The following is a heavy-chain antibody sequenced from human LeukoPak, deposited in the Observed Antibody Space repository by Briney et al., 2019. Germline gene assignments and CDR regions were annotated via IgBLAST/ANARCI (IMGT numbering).Heavy chain of an antibody. D-gene: IGHD1-7*01. V-gene: IGHV4-59*12. Sequence: NPSETLSLTCDVTDHTFTYYYWSWIRQPPGKGLEWIGYIYHSGTTYYNPSLKSRVTISVDRSKNQFSLKLSSVTAADTAVYYCARGWNYGLNWFDPWGQGILVTVSS. J-gene: IGHJ5*02. CDR1: DHTFTYYY. CDR2: IYHSGTT. CDR3: ARGWNYGLNWFDP.